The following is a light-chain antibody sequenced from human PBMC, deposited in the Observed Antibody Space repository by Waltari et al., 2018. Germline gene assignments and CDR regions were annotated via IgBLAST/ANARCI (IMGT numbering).Light chain of an antibody. J-gene: IGKJ4*01. Sequence: ENVLTQFPGTLSLSPGERATLSCRASQPVTYSYLAWYQQKPGQPPRLLIYGASSRATGIPDRFSGGGSGTDFTLTISSLEPEDFAVYYCQQYVDSPPLTFGGGTRVEIK. CDR1: QPVTYSY. CDR2: GAS. CDR3: QQYVDSPPLT. V-gene: IGKV3-20*01.